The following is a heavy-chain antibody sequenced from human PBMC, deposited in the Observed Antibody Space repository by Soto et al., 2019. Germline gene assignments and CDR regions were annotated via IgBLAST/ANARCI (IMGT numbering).Heavy chain of an antibody. CDR1: GGSISSYY. CDR3: AGIGVFTSSYYMAV. J-gene: IGHJ6*03. V-gene: IGHV4-59*08. Sequence: PSETLSLTCTVSGGSISSYYWSWIRQPPGKGLEWIGYIYYSGSTNYNPSLKSRVTISVDTSKNQFSLKLSSVTAADTAVYYCAGIGVFTSSYYMAVWGKGTTVTVSS. CDR2: IYYSGST. D-gene: IGHD1-26*01.